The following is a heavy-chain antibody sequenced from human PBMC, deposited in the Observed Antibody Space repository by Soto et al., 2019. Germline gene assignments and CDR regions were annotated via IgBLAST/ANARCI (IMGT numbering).Heavy chain of an antibody. D-gene: IGHD2-2*01. J-gene: IGHJ4*02. CDR1: GFIFSDYY. CDR2: ISSGGNTI. CDR3: ARVLGPHCSTTGCYGADY. Sequence: PGGSLRLSCAASGFIFSDYYMSWIRQAPGKGLEWVSYISSGGNTIYYADSVKGRFTISRDNAKNSLFLQMNSLRAEDTAVYYCARVLGPHCSTTGCYGADYWGQGTLVTVSS. V-gene: IGHV3-11*01.